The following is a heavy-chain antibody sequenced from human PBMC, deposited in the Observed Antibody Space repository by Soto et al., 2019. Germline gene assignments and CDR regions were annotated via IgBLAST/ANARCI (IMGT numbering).Heavy chain of an antibody. D-gene: IGHD4-17*01. Sequence: PSETLSLTCAVSGGSISSRSYYWGWIRQPPGKGLEWIGSMYYSGSTYYNPSLKSRVTISVDTSKNQFSLKLSSVTAADTAVYYCARPTKIPTVTTLPVLFDPRGQGTLVTVSS. J-gene: IGHJ5*02. V-gene: IGHV4-39*01. CDR2: MYYSGST. CDR3: ARPTKIPTVTTLPVLFDP. CDR1: GGSISSRSYY.